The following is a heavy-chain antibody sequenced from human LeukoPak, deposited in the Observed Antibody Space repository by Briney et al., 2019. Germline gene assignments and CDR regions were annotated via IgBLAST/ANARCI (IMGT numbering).Heavy chain of an antibody. J-gene: IGHJ5*02. Sequence: SETLSLTCTVSGGSISSYYWSWIRQPPGKGLEWIGYIYYSGSTNYNPSLKSRVTISVDTSKNQFSLKLSSVTAADTAVYYCARLVGATKGNWFDPWGQGTLVTVSS. V-gene: IGHV4-59*12. CDR2: IYYSGST. CDR1: GGSISSYY. D-gene: IGHD1-26*01. CDR3: ARLVGATKGNWFDP.